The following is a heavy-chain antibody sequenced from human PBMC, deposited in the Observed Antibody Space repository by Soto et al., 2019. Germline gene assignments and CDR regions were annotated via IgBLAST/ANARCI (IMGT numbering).Heavy chain of an antibody. CDR2: ISAYNGNT. Sequence: ASVKVSCKASGYTFTSYGISWVRQAPGQGLEWMGWISAYNGNTNYAQKLQGRVTMTTDTSTSTAYMELRSLRSDDTAVYYCARSTYYYDSSGYYFDYWGKGTLVTVSS. CDR1: GYTFTSYG. D-gene: IGHD3-22*01. V-gene: IGHV1-18*01. J-gene: IGHJ4*02. CDR3: ARSTYYYDSSGYYFDY.